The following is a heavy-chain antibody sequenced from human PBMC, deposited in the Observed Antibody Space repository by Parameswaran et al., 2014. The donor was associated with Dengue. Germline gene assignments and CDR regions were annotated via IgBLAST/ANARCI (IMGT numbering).Heavy chain of an antibody. V-gene: IGHV3-21*01. CDR3: ARSSFPDLGWYYDFWSGYYKDSEGYYFDY. CDR2: ISSSSSYI. J-gene: IGHJ4*02. Sequence: WIRQPPGKGLEWVSSISSSSSYIYYADSVKGRFTISRDNAKNSLYLQMNSLRAEDTAVYYCARSSFPDLGWYYDFWSGYYKDSEGYYFDYWGQGTLVTVSS. D-gene: IGHD3-3*01.